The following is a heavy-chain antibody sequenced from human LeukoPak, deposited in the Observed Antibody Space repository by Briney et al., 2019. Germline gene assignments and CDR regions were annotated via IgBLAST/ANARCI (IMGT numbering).Heavy chain of an antibody. CDR1: GFTFSTHA. J-gene: IGHJ4*02. CDR3: VRDSKAGDY. V-gene: IGHV3-30*04. Sequence: GGSLRLSCAASGFTFSTHAMYWVRQAPGRGLEWVAVISYDVTTKYYADSVKGRFTISRDNSKNTLYLQMDSLRAEDSAVYYCVRDSKAGDYWGQGTLVTVSS. D-gene: IGHD6-19*01. CDR2: ISYDVTTK.